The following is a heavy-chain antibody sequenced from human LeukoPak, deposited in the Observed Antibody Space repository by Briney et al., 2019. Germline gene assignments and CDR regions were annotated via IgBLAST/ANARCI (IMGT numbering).Heavy chain of an antibody. CDR2: IYYSGST. D-gene: IGHD3-22*01. V-gene: IGHV4-39*07. J-gene: IGHJ5*02. Sequence: SETLSLTCTVSGGSISSSSYYWGWIRQPPGKGLEWIGSIYYSGSTYYNPSLKSRVTISVDTSKNQFSLKLSSVTAADTAVYYCARVDDSSGYSPVNWFDPWGQGTLVTVSS. CDR3: ARVDDSSGYSPVNWFDP. CDR1: GGSISSSSYY.